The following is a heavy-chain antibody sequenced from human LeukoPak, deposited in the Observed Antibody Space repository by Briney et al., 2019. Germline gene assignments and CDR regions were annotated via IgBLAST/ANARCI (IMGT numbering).Heavy chain of an antibody. CDR3: ARDAYGDYAHSY. D-gene: IGHD4-17*01. Sequence: GGSLRLSCAASGFTFSSYSMNWIRQAPGQVLECISYISSSGDTIYYADSVKGRFTISRDNAKNSLYLQMNSLRAEDTAVYYCARDAYGDYAHSYWGQGTLVTVSS. CDR1: GFTFSSYS. CDR2: ISSSGDTI. J-gene: IGHJ4*02. V-gene: IGHV3-48*01.